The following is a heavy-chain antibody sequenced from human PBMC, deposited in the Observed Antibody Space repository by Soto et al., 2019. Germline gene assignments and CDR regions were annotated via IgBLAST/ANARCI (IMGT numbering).Heavy chain of an antibody. J-gene: IGHJ6*02. D-gene: IGHD2-15*01. CDR2: IIPIFGTA. CDR3: ARYPGVVAATQYYYYGMDV. V-gene: IGHV1-69*13. CDR1: GGTFSSYA. Sequence: GASVKVSCKASGGTFSSYAISWVRQAPGQGLEWMGGIIPIFGTANYAQKFQGRVTITADESTSTAYMELSSLRSEDTAVYYCARYPGVVAATQYYYYGMDVWGQGTTVTVSS.